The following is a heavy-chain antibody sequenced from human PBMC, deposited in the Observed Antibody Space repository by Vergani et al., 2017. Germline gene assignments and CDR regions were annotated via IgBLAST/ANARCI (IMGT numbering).Heavy chain of an antibody. CDR2: ISYDGNNK. J-gene: IGHJ4*02. D-gene: IGHD3-9*01. Sequence: QVQLVESGGGVVQPGRSLRLSCAVSGFTFSSFGMHWVRQAPGKGLEWVAVISYDGNNKYYADSVKGRFTISRDNSKNTLYLQMNSLRAEDTAVYYCARDKARFDWLLGSGFDYWGQGTLVTVSS. CDR1: GFTFSSFG. CDR3: ARDKARFDWLLGSGFDY. V-gene: IGHV3-30*03.